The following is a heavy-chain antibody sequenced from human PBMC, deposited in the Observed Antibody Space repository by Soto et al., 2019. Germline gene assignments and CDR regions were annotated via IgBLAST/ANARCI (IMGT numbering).Heavy chain of an antibody. CDR3: AAVGGSSSWYLSGWFDP. D-gene: IGHD6-13*01. CDR1: GYTLTELS. V-gene: IGHV1-24*01. CDR2: FDPEDGET. J-gene: IGHJ5*02. Sequence: GASVKVSCKVSGYTLTELSMHWVRQAPGKGLEWMGGFDPEDGETIYAQKFQGRVTMTEDTSTDTAYMELSSLRSEDTAVYYCAAVGGSSSWYLSGWFDPWGQGTLVTVSS.